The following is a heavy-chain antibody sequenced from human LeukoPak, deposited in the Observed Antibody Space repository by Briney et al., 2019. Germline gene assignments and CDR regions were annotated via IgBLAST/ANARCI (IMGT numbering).Heavy chain of an antibody. CDR3: ARQWLVTGGNDY. V-gene: IGHV3-21*01. CDR1: GSTFSSYS. J-gene: IGHJ4*02. CDR2: ISSSSSYI. Sequence: GGSLRLSCAASGSTFSSYSMNWVRQAPGKGLEWVSSISSSSSYIYYADSVKGRFTISRDNAKNSLYLQMNGLRAEDTAVYYCARQWLVTGGNDYWGQGTLVTVSS. D-gene: IGHD6-19*01.